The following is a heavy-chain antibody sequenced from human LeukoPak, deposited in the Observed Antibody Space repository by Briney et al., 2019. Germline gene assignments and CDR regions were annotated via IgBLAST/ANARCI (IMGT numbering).Heavy chain of an antibody. V-gene: IGHV4-39*07. Sequence: ASETLSLTCTVSGGSISSSSYYWGWIRQPPGKRLEWIGSIYYSGGTYYNPSLKSRVTISVDTSKNQFSLKLSSVTAADTAVYYCARVGVYDILTGYLGIFDPWGQGTLVTVSS. CDR3: ARVGVYDILTGYLGIFDP. CDR2: IYYSGGT. CDR1: GGSISSSSYY. J-gene: IGHJ5*02. D-gene: IGHD3-9*01.